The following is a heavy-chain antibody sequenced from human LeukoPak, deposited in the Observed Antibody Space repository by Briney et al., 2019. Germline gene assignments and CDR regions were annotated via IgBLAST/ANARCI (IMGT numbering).Heavy chain of an antibody. V-gene: IGHV1-18*01. Sequence: ASVKVFCKASGYTFTSYGISWVRQAPGQGLEWMGWISAYNGNTNYAQKLQGRVTMTTDTSTSTAYMELRSLRSDDTAVYYCARDLRSCSGGSCYPNYWGQGTLVTVSS. D-gene: IGHD2-15*01. CDR2: ISAYNGNT. CDR1: GYTFTSYG. J-gene: IGHJ4*02. CDR3: ARDLRSCSGGSCYPNY.